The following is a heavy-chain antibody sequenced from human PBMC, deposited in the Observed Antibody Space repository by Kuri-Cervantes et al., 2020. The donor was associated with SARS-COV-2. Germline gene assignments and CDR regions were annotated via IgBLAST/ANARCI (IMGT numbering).Heavy chain of an antibody. J-gene: IGHJ4*02. CDR1: GYTFTGYY. Sequence: ASGKVSCKASGYTFTGYYMHWVRQAPGQGLECMGWISPNSGGTNYAQKFQGRVTMTRDTSISTACMELSRLRSDDTAVYYCARVLGSSTSCYWDWGQGTLVTVSS. CDR2: ISPNSGGT. CDR3: ARVLGSSTSCYWD. D-gene: IGHD2-2*01. V-gene: IGHV1-2*02.